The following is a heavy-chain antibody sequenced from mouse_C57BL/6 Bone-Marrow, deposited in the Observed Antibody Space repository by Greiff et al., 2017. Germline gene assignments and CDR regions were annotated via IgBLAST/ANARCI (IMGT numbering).Heavy chain of an antibody. Sequence: EVQLQQSGAELVKPGASVKLSCTASGFTFTDYYMHWVKQRPEQGLEWIGRIDPEDGDTKYNAKFQGKATITADTSSNTAYLQLSSLTSEDTAVYYCATDVVCGDFDYWGQGTAVTVSS. CDR2: IDPEDGDT. V-gene: IGHV14-1*01. J-gene: IGHJ2*01. CDR3: ATDVVCGDFDY. D-gene: IGHD2-10*02. CDR1: GFTFTDYY.